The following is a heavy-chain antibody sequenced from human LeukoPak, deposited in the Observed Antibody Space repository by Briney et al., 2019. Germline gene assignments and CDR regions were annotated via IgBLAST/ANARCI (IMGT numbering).Heavy chain of an antibody. CDR2: ISSSSSYI. V-gene: IGHV3-21*01. D-gene: IGHD3-3*01. J-gene: IGHJ4*02. CDR3: ASPYYDSWSGYYPLSY. CDR1: GFTFSSYS. Sequence: GGSLRLSCAAPGFTFSSYSMNWVRQAPGKGLEWVSSISSSSSYIYYADSVKGRFTISRDNAKNSLYLQMNSLRAEDTAVYYCASPYYDSWSGYYPLSYWGQGTLVTVSS.